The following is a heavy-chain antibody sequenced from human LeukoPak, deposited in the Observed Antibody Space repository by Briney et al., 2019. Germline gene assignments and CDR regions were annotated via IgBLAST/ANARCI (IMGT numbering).Heavy chain of an antibody. D-gene: IGHD1-1*01. CDR2: INPNSGGT. Sequence: ASVKVSCKASGYTFAGYYMHWVRQAPGQGLEWMGWINPNSGGTNYAQKFQGRVTMTRDTSISTAYMELSRLRSDDTAVYYCARTGTTGTNHYCYYMDVWGKGTTVTISS. CDR1: GYTFAGYY. V-gene: IGHV1-2*02. J-gene: IGHJ6*03. CDR3: ARTGTTGTNHYCYYMDV.